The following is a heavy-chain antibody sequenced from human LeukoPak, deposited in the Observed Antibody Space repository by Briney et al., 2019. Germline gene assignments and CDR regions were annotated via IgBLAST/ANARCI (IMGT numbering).Heavy chain of an antibody. J-gene: IGHJ6*02. CDR3: ARDLFGIVNYGMDV. CDR2: IIPIFGTA. CDR1: GGTFSSYA. D-gene: IGHD3-16*02. Sequence: SVKVSCKASGGTFSSYAISWVRQAPGEGLEWMGGIIPIFGTANYAQKFQGRVTITADESTSTAYMELSSLRSEDTAVYYCARDLFGIVNYGMDVWGQGTTVTVSS. V-gene: IGHV1-69*13.